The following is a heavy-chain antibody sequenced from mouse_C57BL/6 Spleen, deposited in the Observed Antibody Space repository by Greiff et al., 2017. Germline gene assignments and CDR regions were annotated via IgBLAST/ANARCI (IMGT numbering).Heavy chain of an antibody. CDR1: GYTFTSYW. J-gene: IGHJ4*01. CDR2: IHPNSGST. V-gene: IGHV1-64*01. CDR3: DRDSPLGYAMDY. Sequence: QVQLQQPGAELVKPGASVKLSCKASGYTFTSYWMHWVKQRPGQGLEWIGMIHPNSGSTNYNEKFKSQATLTVDKSSSTAYMQLSSLTSEDSAVYYCDRDSPLGYAMDYWGQGTSVTVSS. D-gene: IGHD6-1*01.